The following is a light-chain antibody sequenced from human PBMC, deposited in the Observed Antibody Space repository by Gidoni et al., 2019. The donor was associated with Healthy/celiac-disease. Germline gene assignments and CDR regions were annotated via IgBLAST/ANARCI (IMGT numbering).Light chain of an antibody. CDR2: DAS. V-gene: IGKV3-11*01. Sequence: ELVLTQSPAPLSLSPGERATLSCRASQSVSSYLAWYQQNPGQAPRLRIYDASTRATGIPARFSGSGSGTDFTLTISSLEPEDFAVYYCQQRSNWPPLFGGXTKVEIK. CDR1: QSVSSY. J-gene: IGKJ4*01. CDR3: QQRSNWPPL.